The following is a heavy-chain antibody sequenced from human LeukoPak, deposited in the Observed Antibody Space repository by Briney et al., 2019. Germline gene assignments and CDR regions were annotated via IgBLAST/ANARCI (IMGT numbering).Heavy chain of an antibody. J-gene: IGHJ4*02. CDR2: ISHDGSHK. D-gene: IGHD3-10*01. V-gene: IGHV3-30*04. CDR1: GFTFSSFS. Sequence: PGGSLRLSCVASGFTFSSFSMHWVRQAPGNGLEWVAVISHDGSHKSYADSVRGRFTISRDNSKNTLYLQMNSLGAGDTAIYYCAKGGPPRDYYFDYWGQGSLVTVSS. CDR3: AKGGPPRDYYFDY.